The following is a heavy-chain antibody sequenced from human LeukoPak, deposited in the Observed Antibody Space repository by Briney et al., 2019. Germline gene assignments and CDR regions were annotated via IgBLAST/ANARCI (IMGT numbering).Heavy chain of an antibody. CDR1: GFTFSSYT. V-gene: IGHV3-21*01. J-gene: IGHJ4*02. CDR2: ISSSSSYI. D-gene: IGHD6-19*01. CDR3: ARDPPPQSIAVAGVFDY. Sequence: PGGSLRLSCAASGFTFSSYTMNWVRQAPGKGLEWVSSISSSSSYIYYADSVKGRFTTSRDNAKNSLYLQMNSLRAEDTAVYYCARDPPPQSIAVAGVFDYWGQGTLVTVSS.